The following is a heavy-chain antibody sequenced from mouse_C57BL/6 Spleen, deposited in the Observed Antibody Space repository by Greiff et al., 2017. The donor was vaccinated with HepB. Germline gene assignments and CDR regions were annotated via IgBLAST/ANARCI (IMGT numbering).Heavy chain of an antibody. CDR2: INYDGSST. CDR3: AREGGRRDFDV. V-gene: IGHV5-16*01. CDR1: GFTFSDYY. J-gene: IGHJ1*03. Sequence: EVQVVESEGGLVQPGSSMKLSCTASGFTFSDYYMAWVRQVPEKGLEWVANINYDGSSTYYLDSLKSRFIISRDNAKNILYLQMSSLKSEDTATYYCAREGGRRDFDVWGTGTTVTVSS.